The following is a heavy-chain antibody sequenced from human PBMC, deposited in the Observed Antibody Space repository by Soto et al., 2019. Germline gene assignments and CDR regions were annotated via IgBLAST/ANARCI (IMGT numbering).Heavy chain of an antibody. CDR2: INHSGST. Sequence: QVQLQQWGAGLLKPSETLSLTCAVYGGSFSGYYWSWIRQPPGKGLEWLGEINHSGSTNYNPSLKSRVTISVDTSKNQFSLKLSSVNAADTAVYYCARGQVGYSSGWYGDWYFDLWGRGTLVTVSS. CDR1: GGSFSGYY. V-gene: IGHV4-34*01. J-gene: IGHJ2*01. CDR3: ARGQVGYSSGWYGDWYFDL. D-gene: IGHD6-19*01.